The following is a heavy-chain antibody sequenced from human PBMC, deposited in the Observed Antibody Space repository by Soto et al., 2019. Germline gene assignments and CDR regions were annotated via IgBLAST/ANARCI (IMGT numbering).Heavy chain of an antibody. CDR3: AKDQGYSSSWFFGY. V-gene: IGHV3-23*01. CDR2: ISGSGGST. J-gene: IGHJ4*02. CDR1: GFTFSSYA. Sequence: PGGSLRLSCAASGFTFSSYAMSWVRQAPGKGLERVSAISGSGGSTYYADSVKGRFTISRDNSKNTLYLQMNSLRAEDTAVYYCAKDQGYSSSWFFGYWGQGTLVTVSS. D-gene: IGHD6-13*01.